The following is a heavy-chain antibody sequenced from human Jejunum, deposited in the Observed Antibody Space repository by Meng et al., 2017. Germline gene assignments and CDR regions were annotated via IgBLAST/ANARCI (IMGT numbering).Heavy chain of an antibody. CDR2: INHCGST. D-gene: IGHD2-15*01. J-gene: IGHJ4*02. CDR1: CGSFSGYY. CDR3: VRQRYCSAGSCYSDS. V-gene: IGHV4-34*01. Sequence: QVQLQQWGAGLLKPSEIPSLTCAVYCGSFSGYYWRWIRQPPGRGLEWIGGINHCGSTNYNPSLKSRVTISPDTSKKQFSLKLSSVTAADTAMYYCVRQRYCSAGSCYSDSWGQGTLVTVSS.